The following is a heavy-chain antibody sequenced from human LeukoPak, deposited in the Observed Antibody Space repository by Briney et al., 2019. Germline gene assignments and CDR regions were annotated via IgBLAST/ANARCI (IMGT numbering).Heavy chain of an antibody. CDR3: ARGQGTVTTH. CDR2: INHSGSA. V-gene: IGHV4-34*01. CDR1: GGSFSGYY. J-gene: IGHJ4*02. Sequence: PSETLSLTCAVSGGSFSGYYWTWIRQPPGKGLEWIGEINHSGSANYNPSLKSRVTISLDPSKNQFSLKLSSVTAADTAVYYCARGQGTVTTHWGQGTLVTVSS. D-gene: IGHD4-17*01.